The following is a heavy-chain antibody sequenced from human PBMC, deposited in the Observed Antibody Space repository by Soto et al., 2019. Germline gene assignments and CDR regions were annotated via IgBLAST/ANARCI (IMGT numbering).Heavy chain of an antibody. V-gene: IGHV3-30-3*01. CDR2: ISYDGSDK. CDR3: ARDHYDFWSGYWEGYYYGMDV. J-gene: IGHJ6*02. D-gene: IGHD3-3*01. CDR1: GFTFSSYA. Sequence: QVQLVESGGGVVQPGRSLRLSCAASGFTFSSYAMHWVRQAPGKGLEWVAVISYDGSDKYYADSVKGRFTISRDNSKNTLYLQMNSLRAEDTAVYYCARDHYDFWSGYWEGYYYGMDVWGQGTTVTVSS.